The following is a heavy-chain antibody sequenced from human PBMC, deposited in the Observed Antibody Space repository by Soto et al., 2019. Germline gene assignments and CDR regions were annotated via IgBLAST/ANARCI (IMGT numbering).Heavy chain of an antibody. CDR3: ATLGRYCSGGSCAAYWFDP. CDR2: IYYSGST. CDR1: GVSISSYY. Sequence: PSETRSLTCPVSGVSISSYYLSWIRQPPGKGLEWIGYIYYSGSTNYNPSLKSRVTISVDTSKNQFSLKLSSVTAADTAVYYCATLGRYCSGGSCAAYWFDPWGQGTLVNVSA. D-gene: IGHD2-15*01. J-gene: IGHJ5*02. V-gene: IGHV4-59*01.